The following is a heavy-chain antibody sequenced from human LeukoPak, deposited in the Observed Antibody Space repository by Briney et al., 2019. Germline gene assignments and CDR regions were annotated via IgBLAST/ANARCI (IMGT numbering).Heavy chain of an antibody. Sequence: GESLKISCKGSGYSFTSYWSGWVRQMPGKGLEWMGIIYPGDSDTRYSSSFQGQVTISADKSIRPAHLQWSSLKASDTAMYYCARAQNYYYYGMDVWGQGTTVTVSS. CDR1: GYSFTSYW. CDR2: IYPGDSDT. V-gene: IGHV5-51*01. J-gene: IGHJ6*02. CDR3: ARAQNYYYYGMDV.